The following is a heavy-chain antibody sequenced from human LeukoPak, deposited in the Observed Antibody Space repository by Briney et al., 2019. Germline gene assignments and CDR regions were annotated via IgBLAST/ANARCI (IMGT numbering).Heavy chain of an antibody. D-gene: IGHD6-19*01. V-gene: IGHV4-59*01. CDR1: GGSISSYY. Sequence: PSETLSLTCTVSGGSISSYYWSWIRQPPGKGLEWIGYIYYSGSTNYNPSLKSRVTISVDTSKNQFSLKLSPVTAADTAVYYCARGESSGSYYWGQGTLVTVSS. CDR3: ARGESSGSYY. CDR2: IYYSGST. J-gene: IGHJ4*02.